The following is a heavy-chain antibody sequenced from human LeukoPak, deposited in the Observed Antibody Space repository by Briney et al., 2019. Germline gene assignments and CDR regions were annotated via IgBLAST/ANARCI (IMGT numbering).Heavy chain of an antibody. CDR3: ARVGESYYGGRTLDY. J-gene: IGHJ4*02. Sequence: GGSLRLSCAASGFTFSSYSMNWVRQAPGKGLEWVSSISSSSSTIYYADSVKGRFTISRDNAKNSLYLQMNSLRAEDTAVYYCARVGESYYGGRTLDYWGQGTLVTVSS. CDR2: ISSSSSTI. D-gene: IGHD1-26*01. CDR1: GFTFSSYS. V-gene: IGHV3-48*01.